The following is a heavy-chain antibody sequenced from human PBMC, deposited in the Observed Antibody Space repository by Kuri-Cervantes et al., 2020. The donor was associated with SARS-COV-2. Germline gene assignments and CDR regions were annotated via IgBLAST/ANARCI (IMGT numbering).Heavy chain of an antibody. V-gene: IGHV4-4*07. D-gene: IGHD6-6*01. J-gene: IGHJ4*02. CDR2: IYTSGST. Sequence: SETLSLTCTVSGASISSYYWSWIRRLAGKGLEWIGRIYTSGSTNYHPSLKRRVTMSVDTSKNQFSLKLSSVTAADTAVYYCARETSTYSSSIDYWGQGTLVTVSS. CDR1: GASISSYY. CDR3: ARETSTYSSSIDY.